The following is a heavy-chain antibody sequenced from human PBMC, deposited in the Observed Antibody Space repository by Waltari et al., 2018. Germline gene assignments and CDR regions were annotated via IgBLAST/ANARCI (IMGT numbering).Heavy chain of an antibody. CDR3: ARGGDCGGDCVLGY. CDR1: SGSFSGFH. Sequence: QVQLQQWGAGLLKPSETLSLTCGILSGSFSGFHWSWPRQPPGQGLEWIGEILPSGGTKYNPSLKSRVTMSVDTFKNQFSLKVVSVDAADTAVYYCARGGDCGGDCVLGYWGQGTLVTVSS. CDR2: ILPSGGT. J-gene: IGHJ4*02. D-gene: IGHD2-21*02. V-gene: IGHV4-34*01.